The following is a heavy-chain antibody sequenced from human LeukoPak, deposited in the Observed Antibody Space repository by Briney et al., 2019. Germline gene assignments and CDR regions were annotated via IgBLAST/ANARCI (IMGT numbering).Heavy chain of an antibody. Sequence: GASVKVSCKASGYTFTGYYMHWVRQAPGQGLEWMGWINPNSGGTKYAQKFQGRVTMTRDTSISTAYMELSRLRSDDTGVYYCAREGDTVMDVNWFDPWGQGTLVTVSS. CDR2: INPNSGGT. CDR1: GYTFTGYY. J-gene: IGHJ5*02. CDR3: AREGDTVMDVNWFDP. V-gene: IGHV1-2*02. D-gene: IGHD5-18*01.